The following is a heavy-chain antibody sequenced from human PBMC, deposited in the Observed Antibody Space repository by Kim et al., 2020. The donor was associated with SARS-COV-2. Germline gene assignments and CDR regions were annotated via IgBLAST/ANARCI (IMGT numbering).Heavy chain of an antibody. V-gene: IGHV4-59*08. Sequence: SETLSLTCTVSGGSISSYYWSWIRQPPGMRPECIGYIHSSGTTNYNPSLKSRVTMSLDTSKNQYSLKLTSVTAADTAVYYCARRRYGGIDYWSPGTQVTVSS. J-gene: IGHJ4*02. CDR1: GGSISSYY. D-gene: IGHD4-17*01. CDR3: ARRRYGGIDY. CDR2: IHSSGTT.